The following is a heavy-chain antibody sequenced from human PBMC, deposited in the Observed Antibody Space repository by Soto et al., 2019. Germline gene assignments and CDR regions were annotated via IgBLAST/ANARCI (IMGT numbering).Heavy chain of an antibody. J-gene: IGHJ3*02. CDR2: IWYDGSNK. V-gene: IGHV3-33*08. Sequence: GSLRLSCAASGFTFSSYGMHWVRQAPGKGLEWVAVIWYDGSNKYYADSVKGRFTISRDNSKNTLYLQMNSLRAEDTAVYYCARDSSEYSSSNGAFDIWGQGTMVTVSS. CDR1: GFTFSSYG. CDR3: ARDSSEYSSSNGAFDI. D-gene: IGHD6-6*01.